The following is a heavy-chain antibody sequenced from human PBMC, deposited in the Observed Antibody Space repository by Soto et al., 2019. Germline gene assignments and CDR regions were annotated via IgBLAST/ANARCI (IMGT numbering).Heavy chain of an antibody. CDR3: ARERSRYDRSGYYRPDD. CDR2: MNPNSGNT. V-gene: IGHV1-8*01. Sequence: QVQLVQSGAEVKKPGASVKVSCKASGYTFTSYDINWVRQATGQGLERMGWMNPNSGNTGYAQKFQGRVTMTRNTSISTAYMELSSLRSEDTAVYYCARERSRYDRSGYYRPDDWGQGTLVTVSS. J-gene: IGHJ4*02. CDR1: GYTFTSYD. D-gene: IGHD3-22*01.